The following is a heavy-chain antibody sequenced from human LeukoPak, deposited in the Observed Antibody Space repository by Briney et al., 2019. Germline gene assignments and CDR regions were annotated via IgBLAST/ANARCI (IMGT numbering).Heavy chain of an antibody. Sequence: PGGSLRLSCAASGFTFSSYSMNWVRQAPGKGLEWVSSISSSSSYIYYADSVKGRFTISRDNAKNSLYLQMNSLRAEDTAVYYCAKDPFNYYDSSGYAPSGYWGQGTLVTVSS. CDR1: GFTFSSYS. D-gene: IGHD3-22*01. CDR3: AKDPFNYYDSSGYAPSGY. V-gene: IGHV3-21*04. CDR2: ISSSSSYI. J-gene: IGHJ4*02.